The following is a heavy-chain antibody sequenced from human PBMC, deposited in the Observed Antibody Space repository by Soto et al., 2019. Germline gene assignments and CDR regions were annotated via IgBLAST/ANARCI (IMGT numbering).Heavy chain of an antibody. J-gene: IGHJ3*02. CDR2: INPTTTTT. CDR3: ARDLYSTSWYVRAFDM. D-gene: IGHD6-13*01. V-gene: IGHV1-46*03. CDR1: ENTFSTYS. Sequence: ASVKVSCKASENTFSTYSLHWVRQAPGQGLERMGVINPTTTTTTDAQKLQGKVTMTRDTSTSTVFLELSSLRSGDTAMYFCARDLYSTSWYVRAFDMWGQGTMVTVSS.